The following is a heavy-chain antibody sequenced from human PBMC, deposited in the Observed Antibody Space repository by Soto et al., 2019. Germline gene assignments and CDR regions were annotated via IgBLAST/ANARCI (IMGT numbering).Heavy chain of an antibody. Sequence: HPEGALRLSGADSGFRLSSNTISWVRQAPGQGPQWASAISGSGSSKYYPDAVTGRFTISRDNSTNTLSLQMNSLRAEDTAVYYCATEGLYGVPPAGSFDYCPQGTLFIVSS. J-gene: IGHJ4*02. D-gene: IGHD2-2*01. CDR1: GFRLSSNT. CDR2: ISGSGSSK. V-gene: IGHV3-23*01. CDR3: ATEGLYGVPPAGSFDY.